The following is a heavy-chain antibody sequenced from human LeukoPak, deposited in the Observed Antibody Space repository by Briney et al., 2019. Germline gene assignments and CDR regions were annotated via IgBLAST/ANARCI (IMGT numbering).Heavy chain of an antibody. J-gene: IGHJ4*02. V-gene: IGHV1-2*02. CDR3: ARGIAVAGTGIDY. Sequence: ASVKVSCKASGYTFTGYYMHWVRQAPGQGLEWMGWINPNSGGTNYAQKFQGRVTMTRDTSISTAYMELSRLRSDDTAVYYCARGIAVAGTGIDYWGQGTLVTVSS. CDR2: INPNSGGT. D-gene: IGHD6-19*01. CDR1: GYTFTGYY.